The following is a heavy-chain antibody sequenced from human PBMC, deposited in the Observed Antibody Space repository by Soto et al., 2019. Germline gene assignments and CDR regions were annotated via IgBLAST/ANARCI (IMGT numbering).Heavy chain of an antibody. Sequence: GSLRLSCAASGFIFSSYAMSWVLQAPGKGLEWVSGVRGSGDSTNYADSVKGRFTISRDNSKNTLYLQMNSLRAEDTAVYYCANEEAEGGHISRGGQGTLVTVSS. CDR2: VRGSGDST. J-gene: IGHJ4*02. V-gene: IGHV3-23*01. CDR1: GFIFSSYA. CDR3: ANEEAEGGHISR. D-gene: IGHD2-15*01.